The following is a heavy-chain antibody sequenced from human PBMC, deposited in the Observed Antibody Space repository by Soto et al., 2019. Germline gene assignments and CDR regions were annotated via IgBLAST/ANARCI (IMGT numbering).Heavy chain of an antibody. D-gene: IGHD3-22*01. J-gene: IGHJ5*02. CDR2: IYYSGST. V-gene: IGHV4-30-4*01. Sequence: SETLSLTCTVSGGSISSGDYYWSWIRQPPGKGLEWIGYIYYSGSTYYNPSLKSRVTISVDTSKNQFSLKLSSVTAADTAVYYCARDSSGELRPSWGQGTLVTVSS. CDR1: GGSISSGDYY. CDR3: ARDSSGELRPS.